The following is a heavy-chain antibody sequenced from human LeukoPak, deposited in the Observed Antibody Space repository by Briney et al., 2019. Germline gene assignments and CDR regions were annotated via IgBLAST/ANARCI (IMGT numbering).Heavy chain of an antibody. CDR1: GFTFDDYA. CDR3: AKALSSGWYGAFDI. J-gene: IGHJ3*02. V-gene: IGHV3-9*03. Sequence: GRSLRLSCAASGFTFDDYAMHWVRQAPGKGLEWVSGISWNSGSIGYADSVKGRFTISRDNAKNSLYLQMNSLRAEDMALYYCAKALSSGWYGAFDIWGQGTMVTVSP. D-gene: IGHD6-19*01. CDR2: ISWNSGSI.